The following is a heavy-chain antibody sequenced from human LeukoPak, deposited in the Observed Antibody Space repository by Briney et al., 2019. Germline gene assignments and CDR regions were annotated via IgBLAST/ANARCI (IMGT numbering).Heavy chain of an antibody. Sequence: GGSLRLSCEASGFTFSSYAMHWVRQAPGKGLEWVAVISYDGSNKYYADSVKGRFTISRDNSKNTLYLQMNSLRAEDTAVYYCARIAVAGEIDYWGQGTLVTVSS. V-gene: IGHV3-30-3*01. J-gene: IGHJ4*02. CDR1: GFTFSSYA. CDR2: ISYDGSNK. CDR3: ARIAVAGEIDY. D-gene: IGHD6-19*01.